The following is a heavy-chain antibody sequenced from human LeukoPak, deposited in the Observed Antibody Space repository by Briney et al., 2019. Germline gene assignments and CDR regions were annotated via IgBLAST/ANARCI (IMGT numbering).Heavy chain of an antibody. CDR1: GGSISSYY. CDR2: IYYSGST. CDR3: ARTTEGYCSSASCFGFSYSYYMDV. D-gene: IGHD2-2*01. V-gene: IGHV4-59*01. J-gene: IGHJ6*03. Sequence: SETLSLTCTVSGGSISSYYWSWLRQPPGKGLEWIGYIYYSGSTNYNPSLKSRVTISVDTSKNQLSLKLSSVIAADTAVYYCARTTEGYCSSASCFGFSYSYYMDVWGKGTTVTISS.